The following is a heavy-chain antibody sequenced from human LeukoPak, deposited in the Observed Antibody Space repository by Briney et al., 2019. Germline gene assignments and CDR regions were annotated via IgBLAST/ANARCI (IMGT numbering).Heavy chain of an antibody. J-gene: IGHJ4*02. CDR2: ISAYNGNT. Sequence: ASVKVSCKASGYTFTSYYMHWVRQAPGQGLEWMGWISAYNGNTNYAQKLQGRVTMTTDTSTSTAYMELRSLRSDDTAVYYCARLSVPNQFDYWGQGTLVTVSS. D-gene: IGHD1-14*01. CDR3: ARLSVPNQFDY. CDR1: GYTFTSYY. V-gene: IGHV1-18*04.